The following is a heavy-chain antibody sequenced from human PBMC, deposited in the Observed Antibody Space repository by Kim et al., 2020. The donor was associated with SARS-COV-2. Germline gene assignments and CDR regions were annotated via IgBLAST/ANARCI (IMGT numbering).Heavy chain of an antibody. V-gene: IGHV3-33*01. CDR2: IWYDGSNK. CDR1: GFTFSSYG. CDR3: ARDGGFGYSWAGYWFDP. D-gene: IGHD5-18*01. Sequence: GGSLRLSCAASGFTFSSYGMHWVRQAPGKGLEWVAVIWYDGSNKYYADSVKGRFTISRDNSKNTLYLQMNSLRAEDTAVYYCARDGGFGYSWAGYWFDPWGQGTLVTVSS. J-gene: IGHJ5*02.